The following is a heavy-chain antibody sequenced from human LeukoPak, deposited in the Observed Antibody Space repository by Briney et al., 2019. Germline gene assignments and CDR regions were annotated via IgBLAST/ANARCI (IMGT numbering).Heavy chain of an antibody. CDR1: RFTFSSYA. V-gene: IGHV3-30-3*01. Sequence: GGSLRLSCAASRFTFSSYAMHWVRQAPGKVLEWVAVISYDGSNKYYADSVKGRFTISRDNSKNTLYLQMNSLRAEDTAVYYCARVWVDFWSGPELPESLLYYYGMDVWGQGTTVTVSS. J-gene: IGHJ6*02. D-gene: IGHD3-3*01. CDR3: ARVWVDFWSGPELPESLLYYYGMDV. CDR2: ISYDGSNK.